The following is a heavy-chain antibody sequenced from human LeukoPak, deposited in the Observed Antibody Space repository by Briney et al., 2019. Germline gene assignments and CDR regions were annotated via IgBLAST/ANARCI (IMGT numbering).Heavy chain of an antibody. CDR2: IGKNGGNP. V-gene: IGHV3-20*04. Sequence: GGSLRLSCAASGFTFDDYAMSWVRQAPGKGLEWVSGIGKNGGNPAYADSVKGRFTISRDNAKNSLYLQMNSLRAEDTALFFCTRDPGTVAIDYWGQGTLVTVSS. D-gene: IGHD6-19*01. J-gene: IGHJ4*02. CDR1: GFTFDDYA. CDR3: TRDPGTVAIDY.